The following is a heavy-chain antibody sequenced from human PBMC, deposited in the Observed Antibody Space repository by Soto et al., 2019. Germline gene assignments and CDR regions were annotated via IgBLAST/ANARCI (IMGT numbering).Heavy chain of an antibody. CDR1: GYNFGSYW. V-gene: IGHV5-51*01. Sequence: GESLKISCKGSGYNFGSYWIGWVRQMPGKGLEWMAIINPGDSESRYSPSFQGQVTISVDKSISTAYLQWSSLKASDTAMYYCARLHYYAISGYEIWGQGTMVTVSS. D-gene: IGHD3-22*01. CDR2: INPGDSES. J-gene: IGHJ3*02. CDR3: ARLHYYAISGYEI.